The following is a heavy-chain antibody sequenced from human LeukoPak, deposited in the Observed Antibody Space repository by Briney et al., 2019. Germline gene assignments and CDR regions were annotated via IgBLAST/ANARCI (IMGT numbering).Heavy chain of an antibody. Sequence: ASVKVSCKASGYTFTSYGISWVRQAPGQGLEWMGIINSSGGSTSYAQQFQGRVTMTRDTSTSTVYMELSSLRSEDTAVYYCAGVIIAEGSFDYWGQGTLVTVSS. J-gene: IGHJ4*02. CDR2: INSSGGST. V-gene: IGHV1-46*01. D-gene: IGHD6-13*01. CDR1: GYTFTSYG. CDR3: AGVIIAEGSFDY.